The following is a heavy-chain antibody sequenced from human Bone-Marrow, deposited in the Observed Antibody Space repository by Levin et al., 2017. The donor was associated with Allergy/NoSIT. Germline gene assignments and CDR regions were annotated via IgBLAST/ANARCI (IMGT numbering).Heavy chain of an antibody. CDR3: AKEADGDMAAAGTLDY. J-gene: IGHJ4*02. CDR2: ISYDGSNK. CDR1: GFTFNRYG. D-gene: IGHD6-13*01. V-gene: IGHV3-30*18. Sequence: GGSLRLSFGASGFTFNRYGMHWVRQAPGKGLEWVAVISYDGSNKYYADSVKGRFTIFRDNSRNTISLLMDSLSVEDTAMYHCAKEADGDMAAAGTLDYWGRGTLVTVSS.